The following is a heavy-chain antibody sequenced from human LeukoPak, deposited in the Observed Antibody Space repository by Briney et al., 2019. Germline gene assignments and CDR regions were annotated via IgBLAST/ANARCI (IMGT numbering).Heavy chain of an antibody. CDR2: IYTSGST. D-gene: IGHD6-19*01. J-gene: IGHJ6*02. CDR3: ARDLVAGPYYYYGMDV. CDR1: GGSISSYY. V-gene: IGHV4-4*07. Sequence: SETLSLTCTVSGGSISSYYWSWIRQPAGKGLEWIGRIYTSGSTNYNPSLKSRVTMSVDTSKNQFSLKLSSVTAADTAVYYCARDLVAGPYYYYGMDVWGQGTTVTVSS.